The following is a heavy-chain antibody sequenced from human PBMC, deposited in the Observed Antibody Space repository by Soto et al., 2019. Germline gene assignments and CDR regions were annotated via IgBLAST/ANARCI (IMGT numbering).Heavy chain of an antibody. V-gene: IGHV3-33*01. CDR2: IWYDGSNK. J-gene: IGHJ4*02. Sequence: QVQLVESGGGVVQPGRSLRLSCAASGFTFSSYGMHWVRQAPGKGLEWVAVIWYDGSNKYYADSVKGRFTISRDNSKNTLYLQMNSVRAEDTAVYYCARDRDYYDSSGYYLFDYWGQGTLVTVSS. CDR1: GFTFSSYG. CDR3: ARDRDYYDSSGYYLFDY. D-gene: IGHD3-22*01.